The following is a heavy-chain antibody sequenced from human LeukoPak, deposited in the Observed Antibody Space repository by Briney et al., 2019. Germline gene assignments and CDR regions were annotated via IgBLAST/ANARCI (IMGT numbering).Heavy chain of an antibody. J-gene: IGHJ4*02. CDR2: INVDGTRT. CDR1: GFSFSSYW. V-gene: IGHV3-74*01. Sequence: GGSLRLSCAASGFSFSSYWMHWVRQSPGKGLVWVAQINVDGTRTRYADSVKGRFTISRDNAKNMLYLQMNSLRAEDTAVYYCARDVTNSGNYYDYWGPGTLVTVSP. D-gene: IGHD4-11*01. CDR3: ARDVTNSGNYYDY.